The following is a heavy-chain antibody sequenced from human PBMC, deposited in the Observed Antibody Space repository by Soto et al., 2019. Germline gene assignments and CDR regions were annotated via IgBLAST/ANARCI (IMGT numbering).Heavy chain of an antibody. V-gene: IGHV4-30-4*01. Sequence: SETLSLTCTVSGGSISSGDYYWSWIRQPPGKGLEWIGYIYYSGSTYYNPSLKSRVTISVDTSKNQFSLKLSSVTAADTAVYYCARDGSCSSTSCYPYYYYYGMDVWGQGTTVTVSS. CDR1: GGSISSGDYY. D-gene: IGHD2-2*01. CDR2: IYYSGST. J-gene: IGHJ6*01. CDR3: ARDGSCSSTSCYPYYYYYGMDV.